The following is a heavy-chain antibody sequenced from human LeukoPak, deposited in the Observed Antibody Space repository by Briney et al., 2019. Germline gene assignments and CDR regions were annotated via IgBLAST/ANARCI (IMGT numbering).Heavy chain of an antibody. CDR1: GGSFSGYY. J-gene: IGHJ4*02. CDR3: AAYWKHFDY. D-gene: IGHD1-1*01. CDR2: INHSGST. Sequence: SETLSLTCAVYGGSFSGYYWSWVRQPPGKGLEWIGEINHSGSTNYNPSLKSRVTISVHTSKNQFSLKLSSVAAADTAVYYCAAYWKHFDYWGQGTLVTVSS. V-gene: IGHV4-34*01.